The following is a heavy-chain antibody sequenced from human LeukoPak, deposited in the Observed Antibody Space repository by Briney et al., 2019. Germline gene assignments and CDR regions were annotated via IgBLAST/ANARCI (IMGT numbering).Heavy chain of an antibody. CDR2: INHSGST. V-gene: IGHV4-34*01. D-gene: IGHD3-3*02. CDR3: ARGIYLFAYYYYGMDV. CDR1: GGSFSGYY. Sequence: SSETLSLTCAVYGGSFSGYYWSWIRQPPGKGLEWIGEINHSGSTNYNPSLKSRVTISVDTSKNQFSLKLSSVTAADTAVYYCARGIYLFAYYYYGMDVWGQGTTVTVSS. J-gene: IGHJ6*02.